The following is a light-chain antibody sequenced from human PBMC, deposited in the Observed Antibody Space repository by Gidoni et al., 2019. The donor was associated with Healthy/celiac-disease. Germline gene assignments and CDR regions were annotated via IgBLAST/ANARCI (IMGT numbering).Light chain of an antibody. CDR1: SSNIGAGYD. CDR2: GNS. CDR3: QSYDSSLSGVV. V-gene: IGLV1-40*01. Sequence: QSVLTQPPSVSGASGQTFTISCTGSSSNIGAGYDVAWYQQLPGTAPKLLIYGNSNRPSGVPDRFSGSKSGTSASLAITGLQAEDEADYYCQSYDSSLSGVVFGGGTKLTVL. J-gene: IGLJ2*01.